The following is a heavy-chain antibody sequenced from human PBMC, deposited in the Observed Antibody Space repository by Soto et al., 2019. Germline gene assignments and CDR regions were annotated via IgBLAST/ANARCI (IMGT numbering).Heavy chain of an antibody. V-gene: IGHV3-48*02. CDR2: ISSSSSTI. CDR1: GFTFSSYS. Sequence: EVQLVESGGGLVQPGGSLRLSCAASGFTFSSYSMNWVRQAPGKGLEWVSYISSSSSTIYYADSVKGRFTISRDNAKNSLYLQMNSLRDEDTAVYYWERGLYYYDSSGYWGYWGQGTLVTVSS. J-gene: IGHJ4*02. CDR3: ERGLYYYDSSGYWGY. D-gene: IGHD3-22*01.